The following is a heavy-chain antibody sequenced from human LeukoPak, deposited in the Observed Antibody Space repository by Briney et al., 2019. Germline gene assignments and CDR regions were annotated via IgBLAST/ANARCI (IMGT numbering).Heavy chain of an antibody. CDR1: GGSVSSYY. D-gene: IGHD1-14*01. V-gene: IGHV4-59*08. CDR2: IHNSGRT. CDR3: ARHGTISSESYFDY. Sequence: SETLSLTCSVSGGSVSSYYWSWIRQSPAKGLEWIGYIHNSGRTNYNPSLKSRVTGFVDTSKTQVSLRLSSVTAADTAVYYCARHGTISSESYFDYWGQGALVTVSS. J-gene: IGHJ4*02.